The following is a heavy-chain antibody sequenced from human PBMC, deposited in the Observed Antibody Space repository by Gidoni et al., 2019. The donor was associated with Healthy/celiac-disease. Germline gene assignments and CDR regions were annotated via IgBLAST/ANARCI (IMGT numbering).Heavy chain of an antibody. CDR1: GGSIRSSSYY. V-gene: IGHV4-39*01. CDR3: ARQPGYSSSWYYFDY. D-gene: IGHD6-13*01. J-gene: IGHJ4*02. CDR2: IYYSGST. Sequence: QLQLQESGPGLVNPSETLSLPCTVSGGSIRSSSYYWGWIRQPPGKGLEWLGSIYYSGSTYYNPALKSRFTISVDTSKNQFSRKLSSVTAADTAVYYCARQPGYSSSWYYFDYWGQGTLVTVSS.